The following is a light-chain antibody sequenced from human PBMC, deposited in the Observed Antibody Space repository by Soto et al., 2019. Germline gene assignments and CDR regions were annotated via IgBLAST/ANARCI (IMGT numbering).Light chain of an antibody. CDR2: AAS. Sequence: DIQLTQSPSFLSASIGDRVTITCRASQGISSYLAWYQQKPGIAPKLLLYAASTLQSGVPSRFSGSGSGTEFTLTISSLQPEDFATYYCQQLNSYPHTFGQGTKLEIK. CDR1: QGISSY. J-gene: IGKJ2*01. V-gene: IGKV1-9*01. CDR3: QQLNSYPHT.